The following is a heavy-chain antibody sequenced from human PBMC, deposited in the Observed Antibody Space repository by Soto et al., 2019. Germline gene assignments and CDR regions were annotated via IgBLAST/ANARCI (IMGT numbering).Heavy chain of an antibody. V-gene: IGHV3-21*01. CDR2: ISASSNSM. Sequence: GGSLRLSCSASGFTFKTYSMIWVRQAPGKGLEWVSSISASSNSMYYADSVKGRVTISRDNTRNSLFLQMNSLRGEDTAVYYWWRVAPIKGGVTGITVHHESYGMDLCGQGTTVTVSS. J-gene: IGHJ6*02. D-gene: IGHD1-7*01. CDR3: WRVAPIKGGVTGITVHHESYGMDL. CDR1: GFTFKTYS.